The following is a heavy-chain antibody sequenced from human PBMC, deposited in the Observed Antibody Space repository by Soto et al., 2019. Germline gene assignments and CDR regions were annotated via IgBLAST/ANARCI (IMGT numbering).Heavy chain of an antibody. CDR3: ARDLESSGQYSSSWYYYYYYGMDV. CDR2: INPSGSST. Sequence: ASVKVSCKASGYTFTSYYMHWVRQAPGQGLEWMGIINPSGSSTSYAQKFQGRVTMTRDTSTSTVYMELSCLRSEDTAVYYCARDLESSGQYSSSWYYYYYYGMDVWGQGTTVTVSS. D-gene: IGHD6-13*01. V-gene: IGHV1-46*01. J-gene: IGHJ6*02. CDR1: GYTFTSYY.